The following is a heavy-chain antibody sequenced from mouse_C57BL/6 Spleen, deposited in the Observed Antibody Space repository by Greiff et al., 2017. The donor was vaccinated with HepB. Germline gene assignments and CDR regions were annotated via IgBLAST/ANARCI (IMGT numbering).Heavy chain of an antibody. J-gene: IGHJ4*01. CDR1: GYTFTDYY. CDR2: INPYNGGT. CDR3: ARDATVVRDYAMDY. V-gene: IGHV1-19*01. Sequence: EVQLQQSGPVLVKPGASVKMSCKASGYTFTDYYMNWVKQSHGKSLEWIGVINPYNGGTSYNQKFKGKATLTVDKSSSTAYMELNSLTSEDSAVYYCARDATVVRDYAMDYWGQGTSVTVSS. D-gene: IGHD1-1*01.